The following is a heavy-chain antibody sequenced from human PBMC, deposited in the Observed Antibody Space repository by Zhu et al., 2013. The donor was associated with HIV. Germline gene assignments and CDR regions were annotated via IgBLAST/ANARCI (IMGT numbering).Heavy chain of an antibody. V-gene: IGHV4-39*07. CDR3: ARAGLHYYGPVRESNWFDP. D-gene: IGHD3-10*01. CDR1: GGSISSSSYY. Sequence: QVQLQESGPGLVKPSETLSLTCTVSGGSISSSSYYWAWIRQPPGKGLEWIGSIYYSGTTYYNPALKSRVTTSVDTSKNQFSLRLSFVTAADTAVYYCARAGLHYYGPVRESNWFDPWGQGTLVTVSS. CDR2: IYYSGTT. J-gene: IGHJ5*02.